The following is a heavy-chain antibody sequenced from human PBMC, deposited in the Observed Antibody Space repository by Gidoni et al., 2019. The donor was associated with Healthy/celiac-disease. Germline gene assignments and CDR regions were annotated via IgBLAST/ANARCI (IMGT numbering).Heavy chain of an antibody. D-gene: IGHD1-26*01. Sequence: QVQLVQSGAEVKKPGSSVKVSCKASGGHFSRYAISWVRQAPGQGLEWMGGIIPIFGTANYAQKFQGRVTITADESTSTAYMELSSLRSEDTAVYYCARGGRDPPYYYYYMDVWGKGTTVTVSS. CDR3: ARGGRDPPYYYYYMDV. J-gene: IGHJ6*03. CDR1: GGHFSRYA. V-gene: IGHV1-69*01. CDR2: IIPIFGTA.